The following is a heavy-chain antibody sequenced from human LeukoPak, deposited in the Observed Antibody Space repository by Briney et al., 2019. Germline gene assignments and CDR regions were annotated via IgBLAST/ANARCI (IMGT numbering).Heavy chain of an antibody. J-gene: IGHJ4*02. V-gene: IGHV4-4*07. CDR3: ARDDSGYSYGIFDY. Sequence: PSETLSLTCTVSGGSISSYYWSWIRQPAGKGLEWIGRIYTSGSTNYNPSLKSRVTMSVDTSKNQFSLKLSSVTAADTAVYYCARDDSGYSYGIFDYWGQGTLVTVSS. CDR2: IYTSGST. D-gene: IGHD5-18*01. CDR1: GGSISSYY.